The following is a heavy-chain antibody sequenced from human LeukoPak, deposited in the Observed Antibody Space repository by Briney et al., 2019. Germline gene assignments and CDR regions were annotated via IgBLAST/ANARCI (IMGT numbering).Heavy chain of an antibody. Sequence: SETLSLTCVVNGESFSNHYWTWIRQSPGKGLEWIGEIEHRGNTNYNPSLKSRVTISVDTSKNEFSLKLKSMTAADTAVFYCARGRGVAARRGFDFWGQGTLVTVSP. V-gene: IGHV4-34*01. J-gene: IGHJ4*02. CDR2: IEHRGNT. D-gene: IGHD6-6*01. CDR3: ARGRGVAARRGFDF. CDR1: GESFSNHY.